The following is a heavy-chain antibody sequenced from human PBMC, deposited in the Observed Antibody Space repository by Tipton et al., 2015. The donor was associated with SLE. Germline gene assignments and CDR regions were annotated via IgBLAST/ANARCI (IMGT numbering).Heavy chain of an antibody. D-gene: IGHD2-2*01. V-gene: IGHV4-34*01. CDR3: ARQVGGWYFDL. CDR2: INHSGST. Sequence: TLSLTCAVYGGSFSGFYWSWIRQPPGKGLEWIGEINHSGSTSYNPSLKSRVTISVDTSKNQFSLKLTSVTAADTAVYYCARQVGGWYFDLWGRGTLVTVSS. J-gene: IGHJ2*01. CDR1: GGSFSGFY.